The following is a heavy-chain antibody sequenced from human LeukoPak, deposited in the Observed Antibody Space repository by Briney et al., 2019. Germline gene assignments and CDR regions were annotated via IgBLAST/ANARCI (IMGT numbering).Heavy chain of an antibody. CDR3: AVTTVTRPFDY. J-gene: IGHJ4*02. Sequence: GGSLRLSCAASGFTFSSYSMNWVRQAPGKGLEWVSSISSSSYIYYADSVKGRFTISRDNAKNSLYLQMNSLRAEDTAVYYCAVTTVTRPFDYWGQGTLVTVSS. CDR1: GFTFSSYS. V-gene: IGHV3-21*01. CDR2: ISSSSYI. D-gene: IGHD4-17*01.